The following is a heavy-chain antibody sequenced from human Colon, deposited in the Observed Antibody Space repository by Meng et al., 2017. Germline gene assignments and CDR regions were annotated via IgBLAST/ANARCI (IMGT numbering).Heavy chain of an antibody. J-gene: IGHJ4*02. Sequence: ASVKVSCKASGYTFSNYDINWVRQATGQGLEWVGWMNPNSGNTAYSQEFQGSVTMTRNHYINTAYLELSRLSSEDTAVYYCASGTWGGQSLYFDYWGQGTLVTVSS. D-gene: IGHD3-10*01. CDR1: GYTFSNYD. CDR2: MNPNSGNT. V-gene: IGHV1-8*01. CDR3: ASGTWGGQSLYFDY.